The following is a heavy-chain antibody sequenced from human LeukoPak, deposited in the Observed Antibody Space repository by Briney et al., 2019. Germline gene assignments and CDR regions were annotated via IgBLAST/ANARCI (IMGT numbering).Heavy chain of an antibody. J-gene: IGHJ4*02. V-gene: IGHV4-34*01. CDR1: GGPFSGYY. D-gene: IGHD1-26*01. CDR2: INHSGST. Sequence: SETLSLTCAVYGGPFSGYYWSWIRQPPGKGLEWIGEINHSGSTNYNPSLKSRVTTSVDTSKNQFSLKLSSVTAADTAVYYCARGSTPGHSGSYRNPFDYWGQGTLVTVSS. CDR3: ARGSTPGHSGSYRNPFDY.